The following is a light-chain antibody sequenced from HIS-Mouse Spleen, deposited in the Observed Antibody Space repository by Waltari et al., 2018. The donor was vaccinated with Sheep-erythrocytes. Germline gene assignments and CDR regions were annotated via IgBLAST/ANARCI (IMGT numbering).Light chain of an antibody. CDR2: QDN. Sequence: SFDLTQPRSVAVSPGQAASITCPGDKLGDKYACWYQQKPGQSRVLVIYQDNNRPSGIPARFSGSTAGNTATLNISGTQDMDEADYYCHAWDSSTAVFGGGTKLTVL. V-gene: IGLV3-1*01. CDR3: HAWDSSTAV. J-gene: IGLJ2*01. CDR1: KLGDKY.